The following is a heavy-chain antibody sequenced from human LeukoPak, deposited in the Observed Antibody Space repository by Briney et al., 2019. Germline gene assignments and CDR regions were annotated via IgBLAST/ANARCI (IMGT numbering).Heavy chain of an antibody. CDR1: GGTFSSYA. J-gene: IGHJ5*02. D-gene: IGHD3-22*01. CDR3: ARDPDYYDSSGS. Sequence: ASVKVSCKASGGTFSSYAISWVRQAPGQGLEWMGRIIPILGIANYAQKFQGRVTITADKSTSTAYMELSSLRSEDTAVYYCARDPDYYDSSGSWGQGTLVTVSS. CDR2: IIPILGIA. V-gene: IGHV1-69*04.